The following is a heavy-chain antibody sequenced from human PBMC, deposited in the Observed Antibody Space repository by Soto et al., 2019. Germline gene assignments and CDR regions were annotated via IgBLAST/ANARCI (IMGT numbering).Heavy chain of an antibody. CDR3: AREYSSAWKTSDY. CDR2: IRSKSNDYAT. Sequence: HPGGSLRLSCAASGFSFSDSAKHWVRQASGKGLEWVGRIRSKSNDYATRYGASVKGRFTISRDDSKNTAYLEMNNVKAEDAAIYYCAREYSSAWKTSDYWGQGTLVTVSS. V-gene: IGHV3-73*01. D-gene: IGHD6-19*01. J-gene: IGHJ4*02. CDR1: GFSFSDSA.